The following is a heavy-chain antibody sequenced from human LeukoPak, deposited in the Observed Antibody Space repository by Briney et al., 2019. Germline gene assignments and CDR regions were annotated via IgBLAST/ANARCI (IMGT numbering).Heavy chain of an antibody. J-gene: IGHJ4*02. Sequence: PSETLSLTCAVDGGSFHAFFWSWLRQPPGKGLEWIGHITHSGSTSYNPSLRSRVSLSVDPSKHQFSLKLSSVTAADTAVYYCARARCSSTSCPFDYWGQGTLVTVSS. D-gene: IGHD2-2*01. CDR2: ITHSGST. CDR1: GGSFHAFF. V-gene: IGHV4-34*01. CDR3: ARARCSSTSCPFDY.